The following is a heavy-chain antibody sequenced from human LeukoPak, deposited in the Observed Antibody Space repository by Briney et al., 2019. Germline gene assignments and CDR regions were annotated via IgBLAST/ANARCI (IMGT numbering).Heavy chain of an antibody. Sequence: ASVKVSCKASGYTFTSYYMHWVRQAPGQGLEWMGIINPSGGSTSYAQKFQGGVTMTRDTSTSTVYMELSSLRSEDTAVYYCARDTAMVHEEEDSFDYWGQGTLVTASS. CDR1: GYTFTSYY. J-gene: IGHJ4*02. D-gene: IGHD5-18*01. CDR2: INPSGGST. V-gene: IGHV1-46*01. CDR3: ARDTAMVHEEEDSFDY.